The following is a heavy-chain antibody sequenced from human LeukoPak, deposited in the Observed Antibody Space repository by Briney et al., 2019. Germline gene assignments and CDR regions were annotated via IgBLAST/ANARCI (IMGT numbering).Heavy chain of an antibody. CDR2: INHSGST. CDR1: GGSISSGGYY. J-gene: IGHJ4*02. CDR3: ARFYYDSSGREAGDY. Sequence: PSETLSLTCTVSGGSISSGGYYWSWIRQPPGKGLEWIGEINHSGSTNYNPSLKSRVTISVDTSKNQFSLKLSSVTAADTAVYYCARFYYDSSGREAGDYWGQGTLVTVSS. V-gene: IGHV4-39*07. D-gene: IGHD3-22*01.